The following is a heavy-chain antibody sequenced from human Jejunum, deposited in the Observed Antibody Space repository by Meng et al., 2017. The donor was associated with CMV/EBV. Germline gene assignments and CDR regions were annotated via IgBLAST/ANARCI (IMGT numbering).Heavy chain of an antibody. CDR1: GGSLSRSIYS. Sequence: CTVSGGSLSRSIYSWGWIRQPPGKGLEWIGSIYYSGSTYYNPSLKSRVTISVDTSKNQFSLKLSSVTAADTAVYYCARYVVFNWFDPWGQGTLVTVSS. V-gene: IGHV4-39*01. CDR3: ARYVVFNWFDP. CDR2: IYYSGST. J-gene: IGHJ5*02. D-gene: IGHD3-22*01.